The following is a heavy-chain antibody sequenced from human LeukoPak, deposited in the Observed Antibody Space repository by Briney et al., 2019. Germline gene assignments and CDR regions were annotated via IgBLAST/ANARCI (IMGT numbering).Heavy chain of an antibody. CDR1: GGSISSGSYY. CDR2: IYTSGST. J-gene: IGHJ5*02. Sequence: SQTLSLTCTVSGGSISSGSYYWSWIRQPAGKGLEWIGRIYTSGSTNYNPSLKSRVTISVDTSKNQFSLKLSSVTAADTAVYYCARDPLHRGIAVGPWGQGTLVTVSS. V-gene: IGHV4-61*02. D-gene: IGHD6-19*01. CDR3: ARDPLHRGIAVGP.